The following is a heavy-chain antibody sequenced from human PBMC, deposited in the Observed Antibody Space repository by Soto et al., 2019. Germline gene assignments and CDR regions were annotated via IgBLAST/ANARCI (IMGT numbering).Heavy chain of an antibody. Sequence: PGASLKISCDPSRYSFTAYWIGWVRQMPGKGLEWMGIIYPDDSDTRYSPSFQGQVTISADKSIRTTYLQWTSPKASDTAMYYCARPAGWTGYSGAFDSWGQGTRVTV. V-gene: IGHV5-51*01. CDR1: RYSFTAYW. CDR3: ARPAGWTGYSGAFDS. D-gene: IGHD3-3*01. J-gene: IGHJ3*02. CDR2: IYPDDSDT.